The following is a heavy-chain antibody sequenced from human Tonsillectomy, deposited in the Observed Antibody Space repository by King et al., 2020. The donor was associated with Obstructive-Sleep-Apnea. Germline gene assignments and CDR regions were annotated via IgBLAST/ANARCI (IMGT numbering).Heavy chain of an antibody. Sequence: VQLVESGGCLVKPVGSLRLSCASSGFTFSTYSMNWVRQAPGKGLECGSSISSSTSYIYYADSVKGRFTIARDNAKNALYLLMNSLRAEDTAVYYCASWHYDFWSGYSGPDAFDIWGQGTMVTVSS. D-gene: IGHD3-3*01. CDR2: ISSSTSYI. CDR1: GFTFSTYS. J-gene: IGHJ3*02. CDR3: ASWHYDFWSGYSGPDAFDI. V-gene: IGHV3-21*01.